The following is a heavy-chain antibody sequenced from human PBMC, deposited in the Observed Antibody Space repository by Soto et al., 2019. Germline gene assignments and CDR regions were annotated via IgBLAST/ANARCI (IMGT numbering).Heavy chain of an antibody. CDR1: GGSVSSGSYY. Sequence: RSLTCTVSGGSVSSGSYYWSWIRQPPGKGLEWIGYIYYSGSTNYNPSLKSRVTISVDTSKNQFSLKLSSVTAADTAVYYCAREGRAGYYDFWSGYYPSWFDPWGQGTLVTVSS. CDR3: AREGRAGYYDFWSGYYPSWFDP. V-gene: IGHV4-61*01. D-gene: IGHD3-3*01. CDR2: IYYSGST. J-gene: IGHJ5*02.